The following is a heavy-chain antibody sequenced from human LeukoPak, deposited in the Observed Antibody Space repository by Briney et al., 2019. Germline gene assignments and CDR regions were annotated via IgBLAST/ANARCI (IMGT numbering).Heavy chain of an antibody. J-gene: IGHJ5*02. D-gene: IGHD2-21*01. CDR1: GGSISSYY. V-gene: IGHV4-59*08. Sequence: PSETLSLTCTVSGGSISSYYWSWIRRPPGKGREWIGYIYYSGSTNYNPSLKSRVTISVDTSKNQFSLKLSSVTAADTAVYYCARSFDGGGYFLPLPRELWFDPWGQGTLVTVSS. CDR3: ARSFDGGGYFLPLPRELWFDP. CDR2: IYYSGST.